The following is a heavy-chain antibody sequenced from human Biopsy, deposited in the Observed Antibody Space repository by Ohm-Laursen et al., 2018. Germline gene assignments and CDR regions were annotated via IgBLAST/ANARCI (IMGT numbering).Heavy chain of an antibody. D-gene: IGHD1-1*01. CDR1: GYTLTALS. J-gene: IGHJ4*02. CDR2: FAPENGRI. Sequence: SVKVSCKVSGYTLTALSMHWVRQAPGKGLEWMGGFAPENGRIVYSQKFQGRVTMTEDTSTSTAYMEVWRLRSDDTAVYYCAADINVWNVNYWGQGTQVIVSS. CDR3: AADINVWNVNY. V-gene: IGHV1-24*01.